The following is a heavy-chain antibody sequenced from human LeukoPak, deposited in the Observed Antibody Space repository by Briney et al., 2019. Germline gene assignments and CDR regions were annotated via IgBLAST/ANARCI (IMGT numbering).Heavy chain of an antibody. CDR3: ARDLNRYSSGWYPGYFDY. J-gene: IGHJ4*02. Sequence: PGGSLRLSCAASGFTFSSYAMHRVRQAPGKGLEWVAVISYDGSNKYYADSVKGRFTISRDNSKNTLYLQMNSLRAEDTAVYYCARDLNRYSSGWYPGYFDYWGQGTLVTVSS. CDR2: ISYDGSNK. V-gene: IGHV3-30-3*01. D-gene: IGHD6-19*01. CDR1: GFTFSSYA.